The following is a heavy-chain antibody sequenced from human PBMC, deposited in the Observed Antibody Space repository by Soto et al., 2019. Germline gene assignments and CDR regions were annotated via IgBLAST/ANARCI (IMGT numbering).Heavy chain of an antibody. CDR2: ISGSGGST. CDR1: GFTFSSYA. Sequence: GGSLRLSCAASGFTFSSYAMSWVRQAPGKGLEWVSAISGSGGSTYYADSVKGRFTISRDNSKNTLYLQMNSLRAEDTAVYYCAKDRTLYYYGSGSDMGTDYWGQGTLVTVSS. J-gene: IGHJ4*02. D-gene: IGHD3-10*01. V-gene: IGHV3-23*01. CDR3: AKDRTLYYYGSGSDMGTDY.